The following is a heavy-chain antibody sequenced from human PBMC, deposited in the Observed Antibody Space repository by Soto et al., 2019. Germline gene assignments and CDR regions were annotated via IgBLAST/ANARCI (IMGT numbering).Heavy chain of an antibody. V-gene: IGHV4-39*01. CDR2: IYNNENP. Sequence: PSETLSLTCSVSGGSINSRSYSWGWIRQPPGKSLEWIGSIYNNENPNYTPSLKSRVTISVDTSKNQFSLKLTSVAAADTAIYFCARLQAAVPHYWGQGILVTVSS. D-gene: IGHD6-13*01. CDR1: GGSINSRSYS. CDR3: ARLQAAVPHY. J-gene: IGHJ4*02.